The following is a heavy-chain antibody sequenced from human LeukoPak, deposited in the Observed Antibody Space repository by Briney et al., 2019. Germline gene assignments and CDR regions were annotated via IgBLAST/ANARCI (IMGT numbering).Heavy chain of an antibody. Sequence: ASVKVSCKASGYTFTSYDINWVRQATGQGLEWMGWMDPNSGNTGHAQKFQGRVTMTRNTSISTAYMELSSLRSEDTAVYYCARGAYCSGGSCYSFGAFDIWGQGTMVTVSS. CDR3: ARGAYCSGGSCYSFGAFDI. CDR1: GYTFTSYD. J-gene: IGHJ3*02. D-gene: IGHD2-15*01. V-gene: IGHV1-8*01. CDR2: MDPNSGNT.